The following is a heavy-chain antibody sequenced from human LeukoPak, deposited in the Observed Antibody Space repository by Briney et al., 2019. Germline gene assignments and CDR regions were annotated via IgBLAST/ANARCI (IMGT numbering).Heavy chain of an antibody. J-gene: IGHJ4*02. CDR1: GFTFSSYS. D-gene: IGHD3-3*01. V-gene: IGHV3-21*01. CDR2: ISSSSSYI. Sequence: GGSLRLSCAASGFTFSSYSMNWVRQAPGKGLEWVSSISSSSSYIYYADSVKGRFTVSRDNSKNTLYLQMDSLRAEDTAVYYCARDRAWNYFDYWGQGTLVTVSS. CDR3: ARDRAWNYFDY.